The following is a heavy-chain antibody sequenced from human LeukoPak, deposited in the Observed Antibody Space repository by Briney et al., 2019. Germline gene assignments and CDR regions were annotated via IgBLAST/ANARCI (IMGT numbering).Heavy chain of an antibody. CDR1: GFTFSSYA. CDR3: AKFSRGVYVVVIGYFDY. D-gene: IGHD3-22*01. Sequence: SGGSLRLSCAASGFTFSSYAMSWVRQAPGKGLEWVSAISGSGGSTYYADSVKGRFTISRDNSKNTLYLQMNSLRAEDTAVYYCAKFSRGVYVVVIGYFDYWGQGTLVTVSS. CDR2: ISGSGGST. J-gene: IGHJ4*02. V-gene: IGHV3-23*01.